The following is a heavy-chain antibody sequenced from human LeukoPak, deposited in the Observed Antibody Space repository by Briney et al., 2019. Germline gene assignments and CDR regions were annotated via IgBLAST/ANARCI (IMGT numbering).Heavy chain of an antibody. CDR1: GFTVSSNY. CDR3: AREGFRGGSGWPYGMDV. J-gene: IGHJ6*02. CDR2: LYSGGST. D-gene: IGHD6-19*01. V-gene: IGHV3-53*01. Sequence: GGSLRLSCAASGFTVSSNYMSWVRQAPGKGLEWVSVLYSGGSTYYADSVKGRFTISRDNSKNTLYLQMNSLRAEDTAVYYCAREGFRGGSGWPYGMDVWGQGTTVTVSS.